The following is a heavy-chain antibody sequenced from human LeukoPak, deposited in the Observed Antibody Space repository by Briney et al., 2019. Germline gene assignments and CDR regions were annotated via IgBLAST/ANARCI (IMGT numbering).Heavy chain of an antibody. CDR1: GFTFSSYA. D-gene: IGHD3-10*01. J-gene: IGHJ6*02. Sequence: GGSLRLSCAAPGFTFSSYAMSWVRQAPGKGLEWVSAISGSGGSTYYADSVKGQFTISRDNTKNTLYLQMNSLRAEDTAVYYCAKTTGRLKYYYYGMDVWGQGTTVTVSS. V-gene: IGHV3-23*01. CDR2: ISGSGGST. CDR3: AKTTGRLKYYYYGMDV.